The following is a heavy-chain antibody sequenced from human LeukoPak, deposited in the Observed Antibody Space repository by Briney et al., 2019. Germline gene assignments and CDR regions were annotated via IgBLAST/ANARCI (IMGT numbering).Heavy chain of an antibody. CDR2: ISYDGSNK. CDR1: GFTFSSYG. J-gene: IGHJ4*02. CDR3: AKGIAAAGTGNY. D-gene: IGHD6-13*01. V-gene: IGHV3-30*18. Sequence: GGSLRLSCAASGFTFSSYGMHWVRQAPGKGLEWVAVISYDGSNKYYADSVKGRFAISRDNSKNTLYLQMNSLRAEDTAVYYCAKGIAAAGTGNYWGQGTLVTVSS.